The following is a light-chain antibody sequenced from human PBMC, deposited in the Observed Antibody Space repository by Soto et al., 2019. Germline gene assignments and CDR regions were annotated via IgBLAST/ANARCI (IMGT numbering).Light chain of an antibody. CDR3: QHYGQTPIT. CDR1: QSVSRR. J-gene: IGKJ5*01. Sequence: PGGRVTLSCRASQSVSRRLAWYQHRPGQSPRLLISGASMRASGVPVRFSGSGSGTDFTLTISRLEPEDFAVYYCQHYGQTPITFGLGTRLEV. V-gene: IGKV3-20*01. CDR2: GAS.